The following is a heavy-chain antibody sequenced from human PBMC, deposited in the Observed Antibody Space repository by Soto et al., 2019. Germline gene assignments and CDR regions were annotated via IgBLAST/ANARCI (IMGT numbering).Heavy chain of an antibody. V-gene: IGHV4-59*01. CDR1: GGSISSYY. CDR3: ARQTTGTTRRYYSDY. D-gene: IGHD1-1*01. J-gene: IGHJ4*02. CDR2: IYYSGST. Sequence: SETLSLTCTVSGGSISSYYWSWIRQPPGKGLEWIGYIYYSGSTNYNPSLKSRVTISVDTSKNQFSLKLSSVTAADTAVYYCARQTTGTTRRYYSDYSGQGTLVIGSA.